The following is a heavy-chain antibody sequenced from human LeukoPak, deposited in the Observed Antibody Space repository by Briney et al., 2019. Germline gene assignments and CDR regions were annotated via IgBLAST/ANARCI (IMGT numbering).Heavy chain of an antibody. J-gene: IGHJ4*02. CDR2: ISSSVGST. CDR3: AKYIWDSGSTFDY. D-gene: IGHD3-22*01. V-gene: IGHV3-23*01. Sequence: GGSLRLSCAASGFTFSSYAMSWGRHAPGKGLEWVSAISSSVGSTYYADSVKGRFTISRDNSKSTLYLQMNSLRAEDTAVYYWAKYIWDSGSTFDYWGQGTLVTVSS. CDR1: GFTFSSYA.